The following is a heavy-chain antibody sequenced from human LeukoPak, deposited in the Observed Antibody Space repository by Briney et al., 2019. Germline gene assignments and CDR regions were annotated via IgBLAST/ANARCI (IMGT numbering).Heavy chain of an antibody. D-gene: IGHD3-3*01. Sequence: GGSLRLSCAASGFTFSSFAMSWVRQAPGKGLDWVSSISGSGAGTFYADSVKGRFTISRDNSKNTLYLQMNSLRAEDTAVYYCARDYYYDFWSGYFFSGSRSGFDYWGQGTLVTVSS. CDR1: GFTFSSFA. V-gene: IGHV3-23*01. J-gene: IGHJ4*02. CDR3: ARDYYYDFWSGYFFSGSRSGFDY. CDR2: ISGSGAGT.